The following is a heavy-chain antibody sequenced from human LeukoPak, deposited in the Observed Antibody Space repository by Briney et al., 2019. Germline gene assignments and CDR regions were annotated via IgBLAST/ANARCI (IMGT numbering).Heavy chain of an antibody. D-gene: IGHD6-13*01. CDR2: IYYSGST. J-gene: IGHJ4*02. CDR3: ATQGVGSSSWYIY. Sequence: SETLSLTCTVSGNSISSYYWSWIRQPPGKGLEWIGYIYYSGSTNYNPSLKSRVTISVDTSKNQFSLKLSSVTAADTAVYYCATQGVGSSSWYIYWGQGTLVTVSS. CDR1: GNSISSYY. V-gene: IGHV4-59*08.